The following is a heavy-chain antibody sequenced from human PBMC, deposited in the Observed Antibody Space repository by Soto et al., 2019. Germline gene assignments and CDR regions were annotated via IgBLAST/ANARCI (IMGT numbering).Heavy chain of an antibody. J-gene: IGHJ4*02. Sequence: QVQLVESGGGVVQPGRSLRLSCVASGFTFSSYGMHWVSQAPGKGLEWVAIISYDGSNTYYADSVKGRFTISRDNSKNTLYLQMNGLRAEDTSVYYCAKEGGLSGSYYISSTYYFDYWGQGTLVTVSS. D-gene: IGHD1-26*01. CDR2: ISYDGSNT. CDR1: GFTFSSYG. CDR3: AKEGGLSGSYYISSTYYFDY. V-gene: IGHV3-30*18.